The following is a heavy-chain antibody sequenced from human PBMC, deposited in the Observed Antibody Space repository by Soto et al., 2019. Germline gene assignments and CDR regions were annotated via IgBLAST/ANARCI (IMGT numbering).Heavy chain of an antibody. CDR3: ERDLSSSSNYYYYYGMDV. V-gene: IGHV3-7*01. J-gene: IGHJ6*02. CDR2: IKQDGSEK. Sequence: GSLRLSCAASGXTFSSYGMSWVRQAPGKGLEWVANIKQDGSEKSYVDSVKGRFTIYRDNAKNSLYLQMNSLRAEYTAVYYCERDLSSSSNYYYYYGMDVWGQGTTVTVSS. D-gene: IGHD6-6*01. CDR1: GXTFSSYG.